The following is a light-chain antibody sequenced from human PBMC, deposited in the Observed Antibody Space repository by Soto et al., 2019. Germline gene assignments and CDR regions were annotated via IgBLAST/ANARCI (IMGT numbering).Light chain of an antibody. Sequence: QAVVTQPPSASATPGQTVTISCSGRYSNIGINFVSWYQLLPGTAPNLLSSSINQRPSGVPDRLSGSKSGTSASLTLSGLQSDDEADYFCSSWDDSLDGPVFGGGTKVTVL. J-gene: IGLJ3*02. CDR3: SSWDDSLDGPV. CDR2: SIN. CDR1: YSNIGINF. V-gene: IGLV1-44*01.